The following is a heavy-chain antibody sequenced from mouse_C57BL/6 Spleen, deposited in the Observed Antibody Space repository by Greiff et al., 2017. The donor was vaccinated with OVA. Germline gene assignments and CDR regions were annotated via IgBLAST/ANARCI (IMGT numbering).Heavy chain of an antibody. Sequence: QVQLQQSGAELVKPGASVKISCKASGYAFSSYWMNWVKQRPGKGLEWIGQIYPGDGDTNYNGKFKGKATLTADKSSSTAYMQLSSLTSEDSAVYFCARSMVTTAYWYFDVWGTGTTVTVSS. J-gene: IGHJ1*03. CDR1: GYAFSSYW. CDR3: ARSMVTTAYWYFDV. CDR2: IYPGDGDT. V-gene: IGHV1-80*01. D-gene: IGHD2-2*01.